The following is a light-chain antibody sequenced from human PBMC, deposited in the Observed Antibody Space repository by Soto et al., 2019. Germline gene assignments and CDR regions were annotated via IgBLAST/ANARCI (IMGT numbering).Light chain of an antibody. Sequence: QAVVTQPPSASGTPGQRVTISCSGSSSNIGSNTVNWYQQLPGTAPKLLIYSNNQRPSGVPDRFSGSKSGTSASLAISGLQSEDEADYYCAAWDDSLLWVFGGGTKVTV. CDR1: SSNIGSNT. CDR3: AAWDDSLLWV. V-gene: IGLV1-44*01. J-gene: IGLJ3*02. CDR2: SNN.